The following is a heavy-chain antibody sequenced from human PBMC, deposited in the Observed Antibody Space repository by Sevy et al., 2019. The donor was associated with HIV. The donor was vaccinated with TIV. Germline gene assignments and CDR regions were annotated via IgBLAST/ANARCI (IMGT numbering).Heavy chain of an antibody. Sequence: GGSLRLSCAASGFRFSDYAMHWVRQAPGKGLEWVSGISWNSVSLDYADSVKGRFTISRDNAKNSLYLQMNRLRSEETALYYCAKDNRSATMGNSSYYFVYGMDVWGQGTTVTVSS. CDR3: AKDNRSATMGNSSYYFVYGMDV. J-gene: IGHJ6*02. D-gene: IGHD6-6*01. CDR1: GFRFSDYA. CDR2: ISWNSVSL. V-gene: IGHV3-9*01.